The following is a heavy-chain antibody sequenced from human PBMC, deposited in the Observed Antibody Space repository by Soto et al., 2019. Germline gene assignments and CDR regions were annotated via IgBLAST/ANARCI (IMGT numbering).Heavy chain of an antibody. J-gene: IGHJ4*02. V-gene: IGHV4-4*02. CDR1: GSPIGMSNW. D-gene: IGHD6-13*01. Sequence: SETMSLTCPVSGSPIGMSNWRRWVRQPPGKGLEWIGEIYHSGSTNYNPSLKSRVTISVDKSKNQFSLKLSSVTAADTAVYYCARIAAAGTNFDEWGQVNLVTV. CDR2: IYHSGST. CDR3: ARIAAAGTNFDE.